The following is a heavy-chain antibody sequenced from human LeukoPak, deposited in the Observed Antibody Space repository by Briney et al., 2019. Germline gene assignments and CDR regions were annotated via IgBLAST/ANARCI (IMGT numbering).Heavy chain of an antibody. Sequence: GGSLRLSCSASGFTISSYWMHWVRQAPGKGLVWVSRINPAGSVTNHADSVKGRFTISRDTSKNTLYLQMNSLTAEDTAVYYCAKDGGLLGFCGDSRCSPNVEYWGQGTLVTVSS. D-gene: IGHD2-15*01. CDR3: AKDGGLLGFCGDSRCSPNVEY. V-gene: IGHV3-74*01. CDR1: GFTISSYW. CDR2: INPAGSVT. J-gene: IGHJ4*02.